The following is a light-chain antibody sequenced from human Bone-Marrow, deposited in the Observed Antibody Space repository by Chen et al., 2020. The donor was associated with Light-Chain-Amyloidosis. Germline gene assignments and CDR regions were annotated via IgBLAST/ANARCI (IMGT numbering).Light chain of an antibody. CDR1: QTISSNY. J-gene: IGKJ4*01. CDR2: GSS. CDR3: QQYGTSPLT. V-gene: IGKV3-20*01. Sequence: EIVLTQPPASLSLSPGEGANLSCRARQTISSNYLTWYQQKFGQAPRLLIYGSSSRATGIPDRFTGSESGTDFTLTINRLEPEDFAMYYCQQYGTSPLTFGGGTKVEIK.